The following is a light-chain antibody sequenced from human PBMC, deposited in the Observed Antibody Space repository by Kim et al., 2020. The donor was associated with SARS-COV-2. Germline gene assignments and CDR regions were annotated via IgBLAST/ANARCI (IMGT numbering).Light chain of an antibody. V-gene: IGKV1-33*01. CDR1: HDISNY. J-gene: IGKJ3*01. CDR3: QQYDDLPFT. CDR2: GAS. Sequence: DIQLTQSPSSLSAFVGDRVTITCQASHDISNYLNWYQQKPEKAPKLLISGASNLEAGVPSRFGGSGSGRHFTFTISSLQPDDIATYYCQQYDDLPFTFGPGTKVDIK.